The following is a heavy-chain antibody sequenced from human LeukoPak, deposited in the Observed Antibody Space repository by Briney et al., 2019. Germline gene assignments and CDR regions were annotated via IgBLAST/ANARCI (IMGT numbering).Heavy chain of an antibody. V-gene: IGHV4-59*01. CDR2: IYYGDTT. CDR3: ARGLNDYYFDY. CDR1: GDSISTYY. J-gene: IGHJ4*02. Sequence: SETLSLTCTVSGDSISTYYWNWIRQPPGKGLDWIGYIYYGDTTDYNPSLQSRVTISVDTSKNQFSLKLTSVTTADTAVYYCARGLNDYYFDYWGQGALVTVSS. D-gene: IGHD2-21*02.